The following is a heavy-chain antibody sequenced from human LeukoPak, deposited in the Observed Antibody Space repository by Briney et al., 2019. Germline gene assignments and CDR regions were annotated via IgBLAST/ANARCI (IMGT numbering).Heavy chain of an antibody. Sequence: ASVKVSCKASGYTFTSYGISWVRQAPGQGLEWMGRIIPILGIANYAQKFQGRVTITADKSTSTAYMELSSLRSEDTAVYYCARATYYYDSSGYYYRDDYYYYGMDVWGQGTTVTVSS. D-gene: IGHD3-22*01. CDR2: IIPILGIA. CDR3: ARATYYYDSSGYYYRDDYYYYGMDV. CDR1: GYTFTSYG. J-gene: IGHJ6*02. V-gene: IGHV1-69*04.